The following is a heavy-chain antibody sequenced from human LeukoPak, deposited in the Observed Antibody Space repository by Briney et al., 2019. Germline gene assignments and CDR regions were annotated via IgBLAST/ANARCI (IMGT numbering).Heavy chain of an antibody. CDR2: IYYSGST. CDR3: ARQWFYNHYETRSAAFDI. Sequence: SETLSLTCIVSGGSISSSGFDCGWIRQPPGKGLEWIATIYYSGSTYHSPSLNSRVTISVDTSKNQLSLKLSSVTAADKAVYYWARQWFYNHYETRSAAFDIWGHGTMVTVSS. V-gene: IGHV4-39*01. CDR1: GGSISSSGFD. D-gene: IGHD3-22*01. J-gene: IGHJ3*02.